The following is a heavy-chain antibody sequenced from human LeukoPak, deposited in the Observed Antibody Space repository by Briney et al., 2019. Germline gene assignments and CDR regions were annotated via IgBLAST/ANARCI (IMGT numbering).Heavy chain of an antibody. V-gene: IGHV3-23*01. CDR2: ISGSGDST. CDR3: AKRATSGKYTDY. CDR1: GFTFSSYA. Sequence: GGSLRLSCAASGFTFSSYAMSWVRQAPGKGLEWVSAISGSGDSTYYADSVKGRFTISRDNSKNTLNLQMNSLRAEDTAVYHCAKRATSGKYTDYWGQGTLVTVSS. J-gene: IGHJ4*02. D-gene: IGHD6-6*01.